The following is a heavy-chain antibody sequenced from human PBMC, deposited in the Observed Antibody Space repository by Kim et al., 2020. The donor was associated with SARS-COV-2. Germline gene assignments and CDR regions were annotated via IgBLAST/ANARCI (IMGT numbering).Heavy chain of an antibody. CDR1: GGSFSGYY. Sequence: SETLSLTCAVYGGSFSGYYWSWIRQPPGKGLEWIGEINHSGSTNYNPSLKSRVTISVDTSKNQFSLKLSSVTAADTAVYYCARVFKNLRKRYCSSTSCYNESWDDYWGQGALVTVSS. CDR2: INHSGST. V-gene: IGHV4-34*01. J-gene: IGHJ4*02. D-gene: IGHD2-2*01. CDR3: ARVFKNLRKRYCSSTSCYNESWDDY.